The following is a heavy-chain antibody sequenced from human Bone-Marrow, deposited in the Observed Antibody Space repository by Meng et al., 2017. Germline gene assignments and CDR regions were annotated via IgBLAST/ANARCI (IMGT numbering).Heavy chain of an antibody. Sequence: ASVKVSCKASGYTFTGYYMHWVRQAPGQGREGMGWINPNSGGTNYAQKFQGRVTMTRDTSISTAYMELSGLRSDDTAMYYCARDEDIAAAGKLFGDYWGQGTLVTVSS. CDR2: INPNSGGT. V-gene: IGHV1-2*02. CDR3: ARDEDIAAAGKLFGDY. J-gene: IGHJ4*02. CDR1: GYTFTGYY. D-gene: IGHD6-25*01.